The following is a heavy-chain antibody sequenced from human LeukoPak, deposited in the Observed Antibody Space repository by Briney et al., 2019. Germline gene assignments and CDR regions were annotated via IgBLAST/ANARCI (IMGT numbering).Heavy chain of an antibody. J-gene: IGHJ5*02. CDR1: GYTLTSYG. Sequence: GASVKVSCKASGYTLTSYGISWVRQAPGQGLEWMGSISAYNDTNYAQKLQGRVTMTTDTSTSTAYMELRSPRSDDTAVYYCAGDTAAAGTGDNWFDPWGQGTLVTVSS. CDR2: ISAYNDT. D-gene: IGHD6-13*01. CDR3: AGDTAAAGTGDNWFDP. V-gene: IGHV1-18*01.